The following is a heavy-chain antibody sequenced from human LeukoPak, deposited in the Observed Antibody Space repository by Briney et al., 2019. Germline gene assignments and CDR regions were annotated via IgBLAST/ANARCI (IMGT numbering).Heavy chain of an antibody. CDR2: IKTDGSDE. Sequence: PGGSLRLSCAASGFTFSSYWMSWVRHTPGKGLEWVANIKTDGSDEYYVDSVKGRFTISRDNAKNSLYLQMNSLRAEDTAVYYCARDPRGSSWYDLGPSSAFDYWGQGTLVTVSS. V-gene: IGHV3-7*01. CDR3: ARDPRGSSWYDLGPSSAFDY. J-gene: IGHJ4*02. D-gene: IGHD6-13*01. CDR1: GFTFSSYW.